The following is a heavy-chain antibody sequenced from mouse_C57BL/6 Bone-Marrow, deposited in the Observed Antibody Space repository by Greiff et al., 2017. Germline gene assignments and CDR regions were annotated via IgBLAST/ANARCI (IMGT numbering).Heavy chain of an antibody. CDR1: GYTFTSYG. CDR2: IYPCDGNT. V-gene: IGHV1-81*01. CDR3: ATWGSDY. Sequence: VQLQQSGAELARPGASVKLSCKASGYTFTSYGIRWVKQRPGQGLEWIGEIYPCDGNTNYNQKFKGKATLTVDKSSSTAYMQLSSLTSEDSAVYFCATWGSDYWGQGTTLTVSS. D-gene: IGHD1-1*01. J-gene: IGHJ2*01.